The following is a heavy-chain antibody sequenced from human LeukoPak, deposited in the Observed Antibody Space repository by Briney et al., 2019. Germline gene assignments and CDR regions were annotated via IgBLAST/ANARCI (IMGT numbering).Heavy chain of an antibody. J-gene: IGHJ4*02. CDR3: ARLRLGELSPVY. CDR2: ISSSGSTI. CDR1: GFTFSSYW. Sequence: GGSLRLSCAASGFTFSSYWMNWVRQAPRKGLEWVSYISSSGSTIYYADSVKGRFTISRDNAKNSLYLQMNSLRAEDTAVYYCARLRLGELSPVYWGQGTLVTVSS. D-gene: IGHD3-16*02. V-gene: IGHV3-48*04.